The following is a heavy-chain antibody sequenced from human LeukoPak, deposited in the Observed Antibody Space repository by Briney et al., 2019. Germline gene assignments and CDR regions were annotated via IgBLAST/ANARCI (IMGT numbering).Heavy chain of an antibody. CDR1: GGSISSYY. Sequence: TSSETLSLTCTVSGGSISSYYRSWIRQPPGKGLEWIGYIYYSGSTNYNPSLKSRVTISVDTSKNQFSLKLRSLTAADTAVYYCARHVGYGNNWFDPWGQGTLVTVSS. CDR2: IYYSGST. V-gene: IGHV4-59*08. J-gene: IGHJ5*02. CDR3: ARHVGYGNNWFDP. D-gene: IGHD5-18*01.